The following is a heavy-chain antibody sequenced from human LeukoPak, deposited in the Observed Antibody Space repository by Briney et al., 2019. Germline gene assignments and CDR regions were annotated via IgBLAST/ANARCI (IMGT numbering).Heavy chain of an antibody. CDR2: INHSGST. Sequence: SETLSLTCAVYGGSFSGYYWSWIRQPPGKGLEWIGEINHSGSTNYNPSLKSRVTISVDTSKNQFSLKLSSVTAADTAVHYCARGDSSSWQYYFDYWGQGTLVTVSS. CDR1: GGSFSGYY. D-gene: IGHD6-13*01. CDR3: ARGDSSSWQYYFDY. V-gene: IGHV4-34*01. J-gene: IGHJ4*02.